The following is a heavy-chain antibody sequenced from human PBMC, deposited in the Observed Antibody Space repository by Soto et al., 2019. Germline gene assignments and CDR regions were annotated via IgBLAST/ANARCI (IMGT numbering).Heavy chain of an antibody. V-gene: IGHV3-48*01. J-gene: IGHJ6*03. Sequence: EVQLVESGGGLVQPGGSLRLSCATSGFILSDCAMNWVRQAPGKGLEWVSYISSSSSVIDYADSVKSRFTVSRDNAGNSLYLQMNRLRAEDTAVYFCARDLSWGSNWYYYMDVCEEGTTVTVSS. CDR2: ISSSSSVI. CDR1: GFILSDCA. D-gene: IGHD7-27*01. CDR3: ARDLSWGSNWYYYMDV.